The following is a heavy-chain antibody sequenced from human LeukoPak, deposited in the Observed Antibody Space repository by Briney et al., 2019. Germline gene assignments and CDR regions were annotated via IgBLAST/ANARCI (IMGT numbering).Heavy chain of an antibody. J-gene: IGHJ3*02. D-gene: IGHD3-22*01. CDR1: GFTFSSYE. CDR3: ARDGQYYDSSGYYYEYDAFDI. CDR2: ISSSGSTI. V-gene: IGHV3-48*03. Sequence: GGSLRLSCAASGFTFSSYEMNWVRQAPGKGLEWVSYISSSGSTIYYADSVKGRFTISRDNAKNSLYLQMNSLRAEDTAVYYCARDGQYYDSSGYYYEYDAFDIWGQGTMVTVSS.